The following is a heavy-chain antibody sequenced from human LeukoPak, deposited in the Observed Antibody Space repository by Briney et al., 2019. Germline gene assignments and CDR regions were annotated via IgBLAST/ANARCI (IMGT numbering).Heavy chain of an antibody. CDR1: GGSISSYY. CDR3: ARGNVGYSSGWYDY. V-gene: IGHV4-59*12. J-gene: IGHJ4*02. Sequence: PSETLSLTCTVSGGSISSYYWSWIRQPPGKGLEWIGYIYYSGSTNYNPSLKSRVTISVDTSKNQFSLKLSSVTAADTAVYYCARGNVGYSSGWYDYWGQGTLVTVSS. D-gene: IGHD6-19*01. CDR2: IYYSGST.